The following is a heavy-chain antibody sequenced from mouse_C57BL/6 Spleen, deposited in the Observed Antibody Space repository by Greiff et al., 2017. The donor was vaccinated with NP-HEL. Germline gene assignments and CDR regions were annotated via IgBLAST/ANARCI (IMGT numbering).Heavy chain of an antibody. CDR1: GYTFTDYN. Sequence: EVQLQQSGPELVKPGASVKIPCKASGYTFTDYNMDWVKQSHGKSLEWIGDINPNNGGTIYNQKFKGKATLTVDKSSSTAYMELRSLTSEDTAVYYCARIPYYGSSYDYAMDYWGQGTSVTVSS. CDR3: ARIPYYGSSYDYAMDY. CDR2: INPNNGGT. V-gene: IGHV1-18*01. D-gene: IGHD1-1*01. J-gene: IGHJ4*01.